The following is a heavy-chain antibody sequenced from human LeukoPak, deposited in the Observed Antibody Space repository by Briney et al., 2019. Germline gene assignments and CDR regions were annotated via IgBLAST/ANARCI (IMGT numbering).Heavy chain of an antibody. CDR1: GFTFDDYA. CDR3: AKDNTARITMVRG. J-gene: IGHJ4*02. D-gene: IGHD3-10*01. V-gene: IGHV3-9*01. CDR2: ISWNSGSI. Sequence: GGSLRLSCAASGFTFDDYAMHWVRQAPGKGLEWVSGISWNSGSIDYADSVKGRFTISRDNAKNSLYLQMNSLRAEDTALYYSAKDNTARITMVRGWGQGTLVTVSS.